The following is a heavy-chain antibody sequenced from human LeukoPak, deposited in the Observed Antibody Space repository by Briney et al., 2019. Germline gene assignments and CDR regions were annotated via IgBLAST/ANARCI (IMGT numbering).Heavy chain of an antibody. Sequence: PGGSLTLSCAASGFTFKLYWMHWVRHVPGKRPVWVSRINDDGSDTIYADSVRGRFTISRDDAKNTVYLQMNNLRAEDTAVYYCVRGGPSTWSWGQGTLVTVSS. J-gene: IGHJ5*02. V-gene: IGHV3-74*01. CDR3: VRGGPSTWS. CDR2: INDDGSDT. CDR1: GFTFKLYW. D-gene: IGHD2-15*01.